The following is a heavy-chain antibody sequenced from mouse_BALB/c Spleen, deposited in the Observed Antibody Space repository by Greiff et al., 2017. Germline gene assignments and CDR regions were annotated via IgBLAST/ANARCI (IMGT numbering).Heavy chain of an antibody. Sequence: EVQRVESGGGLVKPGGSLKLSCAASGFTFSSYTMSWVRQTPEKRLEWVATISSGGSYTYYPDSVKGRFTISRDNAKNTLYLQMSSLKSEDTAMYYCTRAYGNYPYYFDYWGQGTTLTVSS. D-gene: IGHD2-1*01. J-gene: IGHJ2*01. CDR3: TRAYGNYPYYFDY. CDR1: GFTFSSYT. V-gene: IGHV5-6-4*01. CDR2: ISSGGSYT.